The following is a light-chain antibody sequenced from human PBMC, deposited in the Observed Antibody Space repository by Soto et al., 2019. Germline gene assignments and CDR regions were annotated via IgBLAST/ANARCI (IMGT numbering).Light chain of an antibody. CDR2: AAS. CDR1: QGIRNE. J-gene: IGKJ1*01. Sequence: AIQMTQSPSSLSASVGDRISITCRASQGIRNELGWYQQKPGKAPKLLIYAASSLQSGVPSRFSGSGSGTDLTLTISSLQPEDFATYFCLQDYNYPWTFGQGTKVDIK. CDR3: LQDYNYPWT. V-gene: IGKV1-6*01.